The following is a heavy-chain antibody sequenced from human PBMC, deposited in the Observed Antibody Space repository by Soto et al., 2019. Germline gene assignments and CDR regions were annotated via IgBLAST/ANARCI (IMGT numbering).Heavy chain of an antibody. CDR2: INPSGGST. CDR1: GYTFTSYY. V-gene: IGHV1-46*01. Sequence: ASVKVSCKASGYTFTSYYMHWVRQAPGQGLEWIGIINPSGGSTSYAQKFQGRVTMTRDTSTSTAYMELSSLRSEDTAVYYCARRRDKGYSSGWYPFGWENNYYYGMDVWGQGTTVTVSS. J-gene: IGHJ6*02. CDR3: ARRRDKGYSSGWYPFGWENNYYYGMDV. D-gene: IGHD6-19*01.